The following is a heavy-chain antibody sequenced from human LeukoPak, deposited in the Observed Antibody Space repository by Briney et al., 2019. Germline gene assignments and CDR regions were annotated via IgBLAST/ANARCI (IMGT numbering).Heavy chain of an antibody. CDR1: GYTFAAHY. V-gene: IGHV1-2*02. J-gene: IGHJ2*01. Sequence: ASVKVSCKASGYTFAAHYIHWVRPAPGQGLDWMGWIDPKSGGTNYAQRFLDSVTLTADTSTNTAFMELSRLRSDDTAIYYCARGRGTTMVRGVITNYFDLWGRGSLVTVSS. CDR2: IDPKSGGT. D-gene: IGHD3-10*01. CDR3: ARGRGTTMVRGVITNYFDL.